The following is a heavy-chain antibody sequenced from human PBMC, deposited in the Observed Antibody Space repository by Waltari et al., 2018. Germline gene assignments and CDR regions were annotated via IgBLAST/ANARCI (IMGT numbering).Heavy chain of an antibody. CDR3: ARGYNNGCDY. V-gene: IGHV3-7*04. J-gene: IGHJ4*02. CDR1: GFAFSTYW. D-gene: IGHD1-1*01. Sequence: EVQLVESGGGLVQPGGSLTLPCAASGFAFSTYWMNWVRQAPGKGLEWVASMKEVGGQRDDVDSVKGRFTISKDNAKNALYLHMNSLGAEDTGLYFCARGYNNGCDYWGQGTLVTVSS. CDR2: MKEVGGQR.